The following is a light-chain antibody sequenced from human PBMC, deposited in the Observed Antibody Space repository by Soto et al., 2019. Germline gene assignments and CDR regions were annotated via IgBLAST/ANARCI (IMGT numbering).Light chain of an antibody. Sequence: QSALTQPASVSGSPGQSITISCTGSSSDVGGYDYVSWYQQYSGTVPKLIIYDVSHRPSGISPRFSGSKSGNTASLTVSGLKAEDEAEYFCSSYTTSSTLVFGGGTKLTVL. CDR2: DVS. V-gene: IGLV2-14*03. CDR3: SSYTTSSTLV. CDR1: SSDVGGYDY. J-gene: IGLJ2*01.